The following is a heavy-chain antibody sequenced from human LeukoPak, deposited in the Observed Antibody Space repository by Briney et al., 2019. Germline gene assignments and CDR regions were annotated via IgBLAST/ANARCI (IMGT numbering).Heavy chain of an antibody. J-gene: IGHJ5*02. Sequence: ASVKVSCKASGYTFTSYDINWVRQATGQGLEWMGWMNPNSGNTGYAQKFQGRVTMTRNTSISTAYMELSSLRSEDMAVYYCARGRGSWANYNWFDPWGQGTLSPSPQ. CDR2: MNPNSGNT. CDR1: GYTFTSYD. CDR3: ARGRGSWANYNWFDP. D-gene: IGHD2-15*01. V-gene: IGHV1-8*01.